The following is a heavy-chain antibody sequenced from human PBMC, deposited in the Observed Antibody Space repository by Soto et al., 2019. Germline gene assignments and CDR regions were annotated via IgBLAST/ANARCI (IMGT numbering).Heavy chain of an antibody. CDR3: ARDIRGYSRAFDY. CDR2: IYSSGST. CDR1: GDSVSSDNYY. V-gene: IGHV4-61*01. J-gene: IGHJ4*02. D-gene: IGHD5-18*01. Sequence: AXGTLSLTCTVSGDSVSSDNYYWTWIRQPPGKGLEWIGYIYSSGSTNYNPSLKSRVTISVDTSRNQFSLKLTSVTAADTAVYYCARDIRGYSRAFDYWGQGTLVTVSS.